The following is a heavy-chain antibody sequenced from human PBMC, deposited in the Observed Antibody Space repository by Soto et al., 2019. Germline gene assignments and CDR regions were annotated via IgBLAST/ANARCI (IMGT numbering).Heavy chain of an antibody. D-gene: IGHD1-1*01. CDR2: VSGSGANT. J-gene: IGHJ4*02. V-gene: IGHV3-23*01. CDR1: GFTFSSYA. Sequence: PGGSLRLSCTASGFTFSSYAMSWVRQAPGKRLEWVSAVSGSGANTYYADSVKGRFSISRDNSKNTLYLQMSSLRADDTAVFYCAKEGTPVPYFDHWGQGTPVTVSS. CDR3: AKEGTPVPYFDH.